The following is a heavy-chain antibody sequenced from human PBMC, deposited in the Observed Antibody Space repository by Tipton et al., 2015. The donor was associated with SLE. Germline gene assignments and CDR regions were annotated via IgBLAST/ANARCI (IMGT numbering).Heavy chain of an antibody. CDR1: GGSISSTNW. CDR3: AKSVVVVSPRDYYYYMDV. Sequence: TLSLTCAVSGGSISSTNWWNWVRQPPGKGLEWIGEIYHSGTTYYNPSLKSRVTISLDKSMNQFSLRLSSVTAADTAVYYCAKSVVVVSPRDYYYYMDVWGKGTTVTVSS. V-gene: IGHV4-4*02. CDR2: IYHSGTT. D-gene: IGHD2-15*01. J-gene: IGHJ6*03.